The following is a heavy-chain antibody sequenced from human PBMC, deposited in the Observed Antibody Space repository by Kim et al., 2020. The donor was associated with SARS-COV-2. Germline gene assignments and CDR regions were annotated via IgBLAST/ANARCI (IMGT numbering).Heavy chain of an antibody. CDR1: GGSISSSCYY. Sequence: SETLSLTCTVSGGSISSSCYYWGWIRQPPGQGREWIGNIYYGGSTYYNPSLQSRVTISVDTSKNQFSLKLSSVTAADAAVYYCAGSDPGVYCSGGSCYPGGEFDYWGQGTLVTVSS. J-gene: IGHJ4*02. V-gene: IGHV4-39*01. CDR3: AGSDPGVYCSGGSCYPGGEFDY. CDR2: IYYGGST. D-gene: IGHD2-15*01.